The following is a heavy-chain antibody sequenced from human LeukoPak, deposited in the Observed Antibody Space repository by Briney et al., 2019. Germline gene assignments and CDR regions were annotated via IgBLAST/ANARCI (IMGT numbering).Heavy chain of an antibody. J-gene: IGHJ4*02. CDR3: AKATGYLL. CDR1: GFTFSSYA. Sequence: GGSLRLSCAASGFTFSSYAMSWVRQAPGKGLEWASTISNSDYSTYYADSVKGRFTISRANSENTLYLQMNNLRAEDTAVYYCAKATGYLLWGQGTLVTVSS. D-gene: IGHD1-14*01. CDR2: ISNSDYST. V-gene: IGHV3-23*01.